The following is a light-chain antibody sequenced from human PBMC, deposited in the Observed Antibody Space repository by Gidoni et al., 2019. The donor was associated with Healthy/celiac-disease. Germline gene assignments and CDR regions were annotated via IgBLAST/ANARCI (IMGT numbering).Light chain of an antibody. J-gene: IGKJ1*01. CDR3: QQYNNWAPWT. CDR1: QSVSSN. Sequence: EIVMTQSSATLSVSPGERATLSCRASQSVSSNLAWYQQKPGQAPRLLIYGASTRATGIPAQFSGSGSGTEFTLTISSLKSENFAVYYCQQYNNWAPWTFGQGTKVEIK. CDR2: GAS. V-gene: IGKV3-15*01.